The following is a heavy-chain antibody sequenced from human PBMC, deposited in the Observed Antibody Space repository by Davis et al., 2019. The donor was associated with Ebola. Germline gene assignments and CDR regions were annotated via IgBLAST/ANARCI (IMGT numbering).Heavy chain of an antibody. J-gene: IGHJ6*02. D-gene: IGHD6-19*01. CDR3: AGRRGSSYPHYYYYGMDV. CDR2: INTNTGNP. Sequence: ASVKVSCKASGYTFTSYAMNWVRQAPGQGLEWMGWINTNTGNPTYAQGFTGRFVFSLDTSVSTAYLQISSLKVEDTAVYYCAGRRGSSYPHYYYYGMDVWGQGTTVTVSS. V-gene: IGHV7-4-1*02. CDR1: GYTFTSYA.